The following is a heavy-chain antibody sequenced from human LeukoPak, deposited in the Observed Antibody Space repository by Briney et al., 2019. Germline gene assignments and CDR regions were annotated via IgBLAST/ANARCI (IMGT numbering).Heavy chain of an antibody. J-gene: IGHJ4*02. CDR1: GFTFSTYW. CDR2: IKQDGSQK. Sequence: GGSLRLSCAVSGFTFSTYWMSWVRQAPGKGLEWVANIKQDGSQKYYVHSVKGRFTISRDNAKNSLYLQMSSLRAEDTAVYYCAREKSGSNAAFDYWGQGTLVTVSS. CDR3: AREKSGSNAAFDY. D-gene: IGHD1-26*01. V-gene: IGHV3-7*01.